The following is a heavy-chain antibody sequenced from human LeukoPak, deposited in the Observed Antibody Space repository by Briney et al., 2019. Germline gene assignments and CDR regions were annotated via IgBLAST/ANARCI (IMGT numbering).Heavy chain of an antibody. V-gene: IGHV3-33*06. CDR2: IWYDGSNK. CDR3: AKPADPGYDNLWASYRYGFAD. D-gene: IGHD3-16*02. J-gene: IGHJ4*02. CDR1: G. Sequence: GMHWVRXXPGKGLEGVAVIWYDGSNKYYADSVKARFTISSDNSKNPLYLKMNILRAEDTAVYYCAKPADPGYDNLWASYRYGFADWGQGTLVTVSS.